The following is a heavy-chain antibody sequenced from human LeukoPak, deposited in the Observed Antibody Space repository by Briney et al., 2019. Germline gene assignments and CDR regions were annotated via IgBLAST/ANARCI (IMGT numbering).Heavy chain of an antibody. CDR3: ARDLMVYAEDYYYYMDV. Sequence: PGGSLRLSCAASGFTFSSYWTHWVRQAPGKGLVWVSRINSDGSSTSYADSVKGRFTISRDNAKNTLYLQMNSLRAEDTAVYYCARDLMVYAEDYYYYMDVWGKGTTVTVSS. V-gene: IGHV3-74*01. CDR1: GFTFSSYW. D-gene: IGHD2-8*01. J-gene: IGHJ6*03. CDR2: INSDGSST.